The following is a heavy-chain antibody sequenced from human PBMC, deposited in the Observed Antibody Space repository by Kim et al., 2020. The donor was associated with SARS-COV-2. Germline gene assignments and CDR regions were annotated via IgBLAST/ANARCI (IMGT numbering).Heavy chain of an antibody. Sequence: SETLSLTCTVSGGSISSYYWSWIRQPPGKGLEWIGYIYYSGSTNYNPSLKSRVTISVDTSKNQFSLKLSSVTAADTAVYYCARDLVGASSFDYWGQGTLVTVSS. J-gene: IGHJ4*02. V-gene: IGHV4-59*01. CDR3: ARDLVGASSFDY. CDR1: GGSISSYY. CDR2: IYYSGST. D-gene: IGHD1-26*01.